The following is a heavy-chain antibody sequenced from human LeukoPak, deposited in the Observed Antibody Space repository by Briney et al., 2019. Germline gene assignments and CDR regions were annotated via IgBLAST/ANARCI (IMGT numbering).Heavy chain of an antibody. CDR2: IYTSGST. Sequence: SETLSLTCTVSGGSISSYYWSWIRQPAGKGLEWIGRIYTSGSTNYNPSLKSRVTMSVDTSKNQFSLKLSSVAAADTAVYYCARDGAGKDYYYMDVWGKGTTVTVSS. D-gene: IGHD6-13*01. CDR3: ARDGAGKDYYYMDV. J-gene: IGHJ6*03. CDR1: GGSISSYY. V-gene: IGHV4-4*07.